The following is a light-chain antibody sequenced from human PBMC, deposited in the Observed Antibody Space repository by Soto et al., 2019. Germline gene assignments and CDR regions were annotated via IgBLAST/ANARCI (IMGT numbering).Light chain of an antibody. CDR2: VSD. CDR3: AVWDDSLKANI. V-gene: IGLV1-44*01. J-gene: IGLJ1*01. Sequence: QSVLTQPPSASGAPGHRVTSSCSGSRSNIGSSNVNWFQQFPGTAPKLIITVSDQRPSGVPDRFSGSKSGTSGSLAISGLQSEDEADYACAVWDDSLKANIFGAGNKVTAL. CDR1: RSNIGSSN.